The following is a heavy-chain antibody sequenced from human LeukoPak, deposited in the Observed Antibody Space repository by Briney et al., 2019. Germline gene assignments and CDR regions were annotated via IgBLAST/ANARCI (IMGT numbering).Heavy chain of an antibody. V-gene: IGHV1-8*02. CDR3: ARGAMDRGIAAAGDYVDY. D-gene: IGHD6-13*01. J-gene: IGHJ4*02. CDR1: GYTFTSYY. CDR2: MNPNSGNT. Sequence: ASVKVSCKTSGYTFTSYYIHWVRQATGQGLEWMGWMNPNSGNTGYAQKFQGRVTMTRNTSISTAYMELSSLRSEDTAVYYCARGAMDRGIAAAGDYVDYWGQGTLVTVSS.